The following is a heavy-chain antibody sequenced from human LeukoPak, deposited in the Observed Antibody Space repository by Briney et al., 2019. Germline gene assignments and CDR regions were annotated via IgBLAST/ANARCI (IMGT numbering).Heavy chain of an antibody. CDR2: IYSGGST. D-gene: IGHD6-13*01. CDR3: ARGGSSSWSNIDY. Sequence: GGSLRLSCAASGFTVSSNYMSWVRQAPGKGLEWVSVIYSGGSTYYADSMKGRFTISRHNSKNTLYPQMNSLRAEDTAVYYCARGGSSSWSNIDYWGQGTLVTVSS. V-gene: IGHV3-53*04. CDR1: GFTVSSNY. J-gene: IGHJ4*02.